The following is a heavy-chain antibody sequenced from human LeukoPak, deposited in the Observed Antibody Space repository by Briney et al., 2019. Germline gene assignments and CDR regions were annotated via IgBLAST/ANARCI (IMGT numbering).Heavy chain of an antibody. CDR3: ARAGVGALGDY. CDR1: GFTFSSYG. J-gene: IGHJ4*02. D-gene: IGHD2-8*01. V-gene: IGHV3-33*01. CDR2: IRYDGSNK. Sequence: GGSLRLSCAASGFTFSSYGMHWVRQAPGKGLEWLALIRYDGSNKYYGDSVKGRFTISRDNSKNTVYLQMNSLRAEDTAVYYCARAGVGALGDYWGQGTLVTVSS.